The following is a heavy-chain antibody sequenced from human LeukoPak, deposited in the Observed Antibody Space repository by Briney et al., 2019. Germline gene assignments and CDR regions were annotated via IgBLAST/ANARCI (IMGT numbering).Heavy chain of an antibody. V-gene: IGHV1-69*13. CDR2: IFPIFGTA. Sequence: SVKVSCKASGGTFSSYAISWVRQAPGQGLEWMGGIFPIFGTANYAQKFQGRVTITADESTSTAYMELSSLRSEDTAVYYCARVGFLEWLFFDYWGQGTLVTVSS. CDR3: ARVGFLEWLFFDY. D-gene: IGHD3-3*02. J-gene: IGHJ4*02. CDR1: GGTFSSYA.